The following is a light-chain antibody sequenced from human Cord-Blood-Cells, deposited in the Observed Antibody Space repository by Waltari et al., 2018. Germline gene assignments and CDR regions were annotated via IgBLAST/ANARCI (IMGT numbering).Light chain of an antibody. CDR1: SSDVGGYNY. Sequence: SALTRPPSASGSPGQSVTIPCTGTSSDVGGYNYVSWYQQHPGKAPKLMIYEVSKRPSGVPDRFSGSKSGNTAFLTVSGLQAEDEADYYCSSYAGSKVFGGGTKLTVL. V-gene: IGLV2-8*01. CDR3: SSYAGSKV. CDR2: EVS. J-gene: IGLJ2*01.